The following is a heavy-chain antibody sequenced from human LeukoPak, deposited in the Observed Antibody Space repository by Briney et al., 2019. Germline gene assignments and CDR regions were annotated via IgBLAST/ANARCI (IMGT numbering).Heavy chain of an antibody. V-gene: IGHV4-34*01. J-gene: IGHJ4*02. D-gene: IGHD6-13*01. CDR3: ARAAAGYYFDY. CDR2: ISHSGST. CDR1: GGSFSGYY. Sequence: PSETLSLTCAVYGGSFSGYYWSWIRQPPGKGLEWIGEISHSGSTNYNPSLKSRVTISVDTSKNQFSLKLSSVTAADTAVYYCARAAAGYYFDYWGQGTLVTVSS.